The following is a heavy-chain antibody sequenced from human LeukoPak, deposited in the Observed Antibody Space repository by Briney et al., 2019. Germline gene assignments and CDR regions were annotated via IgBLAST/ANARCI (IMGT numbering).Heavy chain of an antibody. CDR3: ASMSGYYPSYYFDY. CDR1: GYTFISYG. Sequence: ASVKVSCKASGYTFISYGITWVRQAPGQGLEWLGWISAYNGNIDYAQKLQGRVTLTTDTSTSTAYMEVRSLKSDDTAVYYCASMSGYYPSYYFDYWGQGTLVTVSS. CDR2: ISAYNGNI. D-gene: IGHD3-3*01. J-gene: IGHJ4*02. V-gene: IGHV1-18*01.